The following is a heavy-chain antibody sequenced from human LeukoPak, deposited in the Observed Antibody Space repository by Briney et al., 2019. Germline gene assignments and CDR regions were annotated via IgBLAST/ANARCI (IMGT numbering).Heavy chain of an antibody. D-gene: IGHD2-15*01. V-gene: IGHV4-59*08. Sequence: PSETLSLTCTVSGGSISSYYWSWIRQPPGKGLEWIGYIYYSGSTNYNPSLKSRVTISVDTSKNQFSLKLSSVTAADTAVYYCARHVCSGGSCGDAGEWFDPWGQGTLVTVSS. CDR3: ARHVCSGGSCGDAGEWFDP. J-gene: IGHJ5*02. CDR1: GGSISSYY. CDR2: IYYSGST.